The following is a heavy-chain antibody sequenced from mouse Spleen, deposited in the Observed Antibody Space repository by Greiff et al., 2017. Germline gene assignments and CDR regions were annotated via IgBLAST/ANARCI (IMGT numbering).Heavy chain of an antibody. CDR3: ARDYDYDY. CDR2: IYPGDGST. Sequence: QVQLQQPGTELVKPGASVKLSCKASGYTFTSYWMHWVKQRPGQGLEWIGWIYPGDGSTKYNEKFKGKTTLTADKSSSTAYMLLSSLTSEDSAIYFCARDYDYDYWGQGTTLTVSS. CDR1: GYTFTSYW. D-gene: IGHD2-4*01. V-gene: IGHV1S56*01. J-gene: IGHJ2*01.